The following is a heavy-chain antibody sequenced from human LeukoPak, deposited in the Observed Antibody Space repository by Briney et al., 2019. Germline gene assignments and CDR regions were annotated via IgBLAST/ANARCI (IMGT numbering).Heavy chain of an antibody. CDR1: EFTFSSDE. D-gene: IGHD6-19*01. CDR2: ISTTGTTI. CDR3: ARVWFSSGWYWAFDY. V-gene: IGHV3-48*03. Sequence: TGGSLRLSCTASEFTFSSDEMNWVRQAPGKGLEWVAYISTTGTTIYYADSVKGRFTISRDNAKNSLYLQMNSLRAEDTAVYYCARVWFSSGWYWAFDYWGQGNLVTVSS. J-gene: IGHJ4*02.